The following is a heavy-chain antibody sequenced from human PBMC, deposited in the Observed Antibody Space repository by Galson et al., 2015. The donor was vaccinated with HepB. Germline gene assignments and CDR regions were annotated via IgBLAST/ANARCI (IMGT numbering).Heavy chain of an antibody. CDR3: ARDTYSSGWFSARGPTAFDI. CDR1: GDSVSSNSAA. D-gene: IGHD6-19*01. CDR2: TYYRSKWYN. Sequence: CAISGDSVSSNSAAWNWIRQSPSRGLEWLGRTYYRSKWYNDYAVSVKSRITINPDTSKNQFSLQLNSVTPEDTAVYYCARDTYSSGWFSARGPTAFDIWGQGTMVTVSS. V-gene: IGHV6-1*01. J-gene: IGHJ3*02.